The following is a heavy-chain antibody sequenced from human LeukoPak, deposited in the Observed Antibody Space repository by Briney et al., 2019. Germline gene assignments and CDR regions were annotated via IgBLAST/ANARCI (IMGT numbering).Heavy chain of an antibody. CDR2: INPNSGGT. J-gene: IGHJ3*02. Sequence: GASVKVSCKASGYTFTGYYMHWVRQAPGQGLEWMGWINPNSGGTNYAQKFQGGVTMTRDTSISAAYMELSRLRSDDTAVYYCARDKNPVLRFLEWPTLGSSAFDIWGQGTMVTVSS. CDR1: GYTFTGYY. V-gene: IGHV1-2*02. D-gene: IGHD3-3*01. CDR3: ARDKNPVLRFLEWPTLGSSAFDI.